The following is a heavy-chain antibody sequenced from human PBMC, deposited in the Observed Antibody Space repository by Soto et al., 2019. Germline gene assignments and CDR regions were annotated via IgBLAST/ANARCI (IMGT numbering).Heavy chain of an antibody. J-gene: IGHJ4*02. CDR3: ARGRPIYPGTIFGVVRYYFDY. CDR2: INHSGST. CDR1: GGSFSGYY. Sequence: SSETLSLTCAVYGGSFSGYYWSWIRQPPGKGLEWIGEINHSGSTNYNPSLKSRVTISVDTSKNQFSLKLSSVTAADTAVYYCARGRPIYPGTIFGVVRYYFDYWGQGTLVTVS. V-gene: IGHV4-34*01. D-gene: IGHD3-3*01.